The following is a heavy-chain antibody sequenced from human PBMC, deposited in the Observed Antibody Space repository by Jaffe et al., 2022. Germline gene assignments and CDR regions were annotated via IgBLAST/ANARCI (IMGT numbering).Heavy chain of an antibody. CDR3: AKGPVSTVTYGLGYFDY. J-gene: IGHJ4*02. V-gene: IGHV3-23*01. D-gene: IGHD4-17*01. CDR2: ISGSGGST. CDR1: GFTFSSYA. Sequence: EVQLLESGGGLVQPGGSLRLSCAASGFTFSSYAMSWVRQAPGKGLEWVSAISGSGGSTYYADSVKGRFTISRDNSKNTLYLQMNSLRAEDTAVYYCAKGPVSTVTYGLGYFDYWGQGTLVTVSS.